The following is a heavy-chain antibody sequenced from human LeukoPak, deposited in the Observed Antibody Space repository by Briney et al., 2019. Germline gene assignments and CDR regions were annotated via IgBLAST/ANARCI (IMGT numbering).Heavy chain of an antibody. CDR1: GYAFTSYG. V-gene: IGHV1-18*01. Sequence: SVKVSCKASGYAFTSYGISWVRQAPGQGLEWMGWISAYNGNTNYAQKLQGRVTMTTDTSTTTAYMELRSLRSDDTAVYYCARVWIVGATPDYWGQGTLVTVSS. CDR3: ARVWIVGATPDY. J-gene: IGHJ4*02. CDR2: ISAYNGNT. D-gene: IGHD1-26*01.